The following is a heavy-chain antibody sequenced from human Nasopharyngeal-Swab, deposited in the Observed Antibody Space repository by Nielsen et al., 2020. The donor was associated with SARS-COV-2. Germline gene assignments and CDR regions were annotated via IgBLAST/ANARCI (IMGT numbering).Heavy chain of an antibody. CDR3: AKEAPSCGADCRSLSDY. V-gene: IGHV3-23*01. D-gene: IGHD2-21*02. J-gene: IGHJ4*02. Sequence: GESLKISCAASGFTFNTYSMTWVRQAPGKGLEWVSLINGGGSLTYYADSVKVRFTISRDNSKNTLYLQMNRLKADDTAIYYCAKEAPSCGADCRSLSDYCGQGMLVTVSS. CDR2: INGGGSLT. CDR1: GFTFNTYS.